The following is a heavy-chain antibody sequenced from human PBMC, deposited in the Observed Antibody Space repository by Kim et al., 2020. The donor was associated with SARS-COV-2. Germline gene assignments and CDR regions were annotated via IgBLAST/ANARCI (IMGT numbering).Heavy chain of an antibody. V-gene: IGHV3-21*01. CDR2: ISSSSSYI. CDR1: GFTFSSYS. Sequence: GGSLRLSCAASGFTFSSYSMNWVRQAPGKGLEWVSSISSSSSYIYYADSVKGRFTISRDNAKNSLYLQMNSLRAEDTAVYYCARDLSSTGIAAAGPEAFDYWGQGTLVTVSS. D-gene: IGHD6-13*01. J-gene: IGHJ4*02. CDR3: ARDLSSTGIAAAGPEAFDY.